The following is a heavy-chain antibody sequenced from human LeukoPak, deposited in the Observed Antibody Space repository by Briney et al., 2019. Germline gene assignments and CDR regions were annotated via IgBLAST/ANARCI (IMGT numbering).Heavy chain of an antibody. V-gene: IGHV3-30-3*01. J-gene: IGHJ4*02. Sequence: PGGSLRLSCAASGFFSHYAMHWVRQAPGKGLEWVAVISYDGSDKYHADSVKGRFTISRDNSKNTLYLQMNSLRAEDTAVYYCARDLYDSSGYYHFDYWGQGTLVTVSS. CDR3: ARDLYDSSGYYHFDY. CDR1: GFFSHYA. CDR2: ISYDGSDK. D-gene: IGHD3-22*01.